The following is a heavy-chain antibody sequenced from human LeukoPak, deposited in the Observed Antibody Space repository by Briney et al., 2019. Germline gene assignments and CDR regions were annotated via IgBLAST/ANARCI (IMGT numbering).Heavy chain of an antibody. CDR1: GYTFPIYW. J-gene: IGHJ6*03. V-gene: IGHV5-51*01. D-gene: IGHD6-25*01. Sequence: GESLKISCQGSGYTFPIYWIGWVRQTPGKGLEWMGIIYPSDSHTIYSPSFQGQVTVSSDKSISIAYLQWSSLKASDTDIYYCVGHYWPPQDSRAAKPTGYYYYYMDVWGTGTTVIVSS. CDR3: VGHYWPPQDSRAAKPTGYYYYYMDV. CDR2: IYPSDSHT.